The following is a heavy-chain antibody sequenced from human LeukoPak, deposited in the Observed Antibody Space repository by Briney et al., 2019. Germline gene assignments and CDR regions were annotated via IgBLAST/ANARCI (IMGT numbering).Heavy chain of an antibody. D-gene: IGHD4-11*01. CDR2: ISGSGGST. CDR1: GFTFSSYA. CDR3: ARLAERPGTILTTYHDYMDV. J-gene: IGHJ6*03. Sequence: GGSLRLSCAASGFTFSSYAMSWVRQAPGKGLEWVSAISGSGGSTYYADSVKGRFTISRDNSKNTLYLQMNSLRAEDTAVYFCARLAERPGTILTTYHDYMDVWGKGTTVTTSS. V-gene: IGHV3-23*01.